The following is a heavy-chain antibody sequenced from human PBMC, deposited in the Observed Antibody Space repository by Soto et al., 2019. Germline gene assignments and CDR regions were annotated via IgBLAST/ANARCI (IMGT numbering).Heavy chain of an antibody. V-gene: IGHV1-2*02. Sequence: GASVKVSCKASGYTFTGYYMHWVRQAPGQGLEWMGWINPNSGGTNYAQKLQGRVTMTTDTSTSTAYMELRSLRSDDTAVYYCARDLYGGSYSEAYYYGMDVWGQGTTVTVSS. J-gene: IGHJ6*02. CDR3: ARDLYGGSYSEAYYYGMDV. D-gene: IGHD1-26*01. CDR1: GYTFTGYY. CDR2: INPNSGGT.